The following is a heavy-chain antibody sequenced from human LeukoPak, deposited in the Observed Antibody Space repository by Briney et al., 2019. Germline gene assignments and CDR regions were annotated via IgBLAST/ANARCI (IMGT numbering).Heavy chain of an antibody. CDR2: INHSGST. CDR3: ASNRYDYVWGSYHPWYFDY. D-gene: IGHD3-16*02. V-gene: IGHV4-34*01. CDR1: GGSFSGYY. Sequence: SETLSLTCAVYGGSFSGYYWGWIRQPPGKGLEWIGEINHSGSTNYNPSLKSRVTISVDTSKNQFSLKLSSVTAADTAVYYCASNRYDYVWGSYHPWYFDYWGQGTLVTVSS. J-gene: IGHJ4*02.